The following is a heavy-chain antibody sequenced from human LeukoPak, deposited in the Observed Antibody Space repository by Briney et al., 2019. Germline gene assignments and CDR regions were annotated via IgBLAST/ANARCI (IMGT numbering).Heavy chain of an antibody. V-gene: IGHV3-13*01. Sequence: PGGSLRLSCAASGSTFSSFDMHWVRQPTGQGLEWVSTIGTASDTYYPGSVEGGFTLSRDNAKNSLYLQMNSLTAGDTAVYYCARGPPRGKCYCRDVWGKGSTVTVSS. CDR2: IGTASDT. J-gene: IGHJ6*03. CDR1: GSTFSSFD. CDR3: ARGPPRGKCYCRDV. D-gene: IGHD1-1*01.